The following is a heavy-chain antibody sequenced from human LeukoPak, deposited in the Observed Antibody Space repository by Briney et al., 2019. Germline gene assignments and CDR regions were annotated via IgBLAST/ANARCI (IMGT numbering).Heavy chain of an antibody. V-gene: IGHV1-18*01. CDR3: ARDVYYDILTGDYYYYMDV. CDR1: GYTFTSYG. CDR2: ISAYNGNT. J-gene: IGHJ6*03. Sequence: ASVKVSCMASGYTFTSYGISWVRQAPGQGLEWMGWISAYNGNTNYAQKLQGRVTMTTDTSTSTAYMELRSLRSDDTAVYYCARDVYYDILTGDYYYYMDVWGKGTTVTVSS. D-gene: IGHD3-9*01.